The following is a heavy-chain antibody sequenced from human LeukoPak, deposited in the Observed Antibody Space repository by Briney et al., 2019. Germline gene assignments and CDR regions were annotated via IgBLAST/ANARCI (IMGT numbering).Heavy chain of an antibody. V-gene: IGHV4-30-2*03. CDR3: ARHGGPLALGGDSSSISFGY. Sequence: SQTLSLTCTVSGGSISSGGYYWSWIRQPPGKGLEWIGYIYHSGSTYYNLSLKSRVTISVDTSKNQFSLKLSSVTAADTAVYYCARHGGPLALGGDSSSISFGYWGQGTLVTVSS. J-gene: IGHJ4*02. D-gene: IGHD6-6*01. CDR1: GGSISSGGYY. CDR2: IYHSGST.